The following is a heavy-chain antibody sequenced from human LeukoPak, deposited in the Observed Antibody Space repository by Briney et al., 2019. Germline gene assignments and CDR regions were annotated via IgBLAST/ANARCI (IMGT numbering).Heavy chain of an antibody. CDR1: GGSISSYY. V-gene: IGHV4-59*01. D-gene: IGHD5-18*01. CDR3: AREVDTRAFDI. J-gene: IGHJ3*02. CDR2: IYYSGST. Sequence: SETLSLTCTVSGGSISSYYWSWIRQPPGKGPEWIGYIYYSGSTNYNPSLKSRVTISVDTSKNQFSLKLSSVTAADTAVYYCAREVDTRAFDIWGQGTMVTVSS.